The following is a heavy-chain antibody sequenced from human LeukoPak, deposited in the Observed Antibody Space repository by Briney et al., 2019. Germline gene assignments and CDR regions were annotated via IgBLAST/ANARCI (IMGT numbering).Heavy chain of an antibody. J-gene: IGHJ4*02. CDR2: INHSGST. V-gene: IGHV4-34*01. Sequence: SETLSLTCAVYGGSFSGDYWSWIRQPPGKGLEWIGEINHSGSTNYNPSLKSRVTISVDTSKNQFSLKLSSVTAADTAVYYCARGGNVLLWFGEPHDYWGQGTLVTVSS. D-gene: IGHD3-10*01. CDR3: ARGGNVLLWFGEPHDY. CDR1: GGSFSGDY.